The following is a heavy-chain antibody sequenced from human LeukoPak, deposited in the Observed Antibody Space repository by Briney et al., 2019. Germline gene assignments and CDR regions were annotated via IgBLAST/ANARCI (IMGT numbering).Heavy chain of an antibody. CDR1: GFTFSSNA. D-gene: IGHD6-19*01. Sequence: GGSLRLSCAASGFTFSSNAMSWVRLAPGKGLEWVSAIGGSDARTYYADSVKGRFTISRDNSKNTLYLQMSSLRAEDTAVYYCAKPLSGWYSFDYWGQGTLVTVSS. V-gene: IGHV3-23*01. J-gene: IGHJ4*02. CDR3: AKPLSGWYSFDY. CDR2: IGGSDART.